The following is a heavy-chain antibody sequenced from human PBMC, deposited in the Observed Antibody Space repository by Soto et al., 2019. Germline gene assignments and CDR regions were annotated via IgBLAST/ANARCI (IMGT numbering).Heavy chain of an antibody. V-gene: IGHV3-30-3*01. Sequence: GGSLRLSCAASGFTFSSYAMHWVRQAPGKGLEWVAVISYDGSNKYYADSVKGRSTISRDNSKNTLYLQMNSLRAEDTAVYYCARVGGYSYGYYYYGMDVWGQGTTVTVSS. CDR3: ARVGGYSYGYYYYGMDV. CDR2: ISYDGSNK. J-gene: IGHJ6*02. D-gene: IGHD5-18*01. CDR1: GFTFSSYA.